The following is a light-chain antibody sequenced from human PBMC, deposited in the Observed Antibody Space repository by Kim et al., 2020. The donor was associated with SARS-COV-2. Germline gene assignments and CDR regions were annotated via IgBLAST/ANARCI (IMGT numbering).Light chain of an antibody. J-gene: IGKJ4*01. V-gene: IGKV1-16*01. CDR3: QQFRFYPPT. Sequence: VSVGDRVTITCRASQDISNHLAWFQQIPGKAPKPLIYAASNLQGGFPARFGGSGSGTQFTLTIGSLQPEDVATYYCQQFRFYPPTFGGGTKVDIK. CDR2: AAS. CDR1: QDISNH.